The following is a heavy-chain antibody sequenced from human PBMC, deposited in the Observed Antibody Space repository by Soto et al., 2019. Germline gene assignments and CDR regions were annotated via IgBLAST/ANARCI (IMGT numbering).Heavy chain of an antibody. J-gene: IGHJ6*03. D-gene: IGHD5-18*01. CDR2: IYYSGST. V-gene: IGHV4-59*01. CDR1: GGSISSYY. Sequence: SETLSLTCTVSGGSISSYYWSWIRQPPGKGLEWLGYIYYSGSTNYNPSLKSRVTISVDTSKNQFSLKLCSVTAADTAVYYCARGYSYGMVAYYYYMDVWGKGTTVTVSS. CDR3: ARGYSYGMVAYYYYMDV.